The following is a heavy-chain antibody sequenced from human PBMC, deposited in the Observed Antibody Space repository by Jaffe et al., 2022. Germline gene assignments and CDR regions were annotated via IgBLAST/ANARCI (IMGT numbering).Heavy chain of an antibody. J-gene: IGHJ4*02. Sequence: EVQLVESGGGLVQPGGSLRLSCAASGFTFSSYWMSWVRQAPGKGLEWVANIKQDGSEKYYVDSVKGRFTISRDNAKNSLYLQMNSLRAEDTAVYYCARVRYYGSGSYYNFLFWPGGGLDYWGQGTLVTVSS. CDR2: IKQDGSEK. CDR1: GFTFSSYW. D-gene: IGHD3-10*01. V-gene: IGHV3-7*01. CDR3: ARVRYYGSGSYYNFLFWPGGGLDY.